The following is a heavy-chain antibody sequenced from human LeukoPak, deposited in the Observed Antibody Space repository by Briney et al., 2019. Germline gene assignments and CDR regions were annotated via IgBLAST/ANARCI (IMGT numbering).Heavy chain of an antibody. V-gene: IGHV3-48*01. CDR3: AKAKGIQLWLHSEIDY. J-gene: IGHJ4*02. Sequence: GGSLRLSCAASGFTFSTYPMNWVRQAPGKGLEWVSYISGSSSAKYYAVSVKGRFTISRDNAKNSLYLQMNSLRAEDTAVYYCAKAKGIQLWLHSEIDYWGQGTLVTVSS. CDR1: GFTFSTYP. CDR2: ISGSSSAK. D-gene: IGHD5-18*01.